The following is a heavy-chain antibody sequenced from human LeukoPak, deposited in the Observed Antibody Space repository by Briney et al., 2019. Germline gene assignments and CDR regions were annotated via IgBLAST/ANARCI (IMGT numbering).Heavy chain of an antibody. V-gene: IGHV1-69*05. CDR1: GGTFSSYA. D-gene: IGHD4-17*01. Sequence: SVKVSCKASGGTFSSYAISWVRQAPGQGPEWMGRIIPIFGTANYAQKFQGRVTITTDESTSTAYMELSSLRSEDTAVYYCAREGLPGDYSVFDYWGQGTLVTVSS. J-gene: IGHJ4*02. CDR2: IIPIFGTA. CDR3: AREGLPGDYSVFDY.